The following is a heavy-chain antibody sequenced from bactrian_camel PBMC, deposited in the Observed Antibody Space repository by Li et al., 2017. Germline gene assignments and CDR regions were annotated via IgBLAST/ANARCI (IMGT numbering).Heavy chain of an antibody. Sequence: HVQLVESGEGLVQPGGSLRLSCAASGYTYNRNCMAWFRQAPGKEREGVARIATGSGNTYYADSVKGRFTISRESGKNTVHLQMNSLMPEDSGVYYCAGDRSYGAWYMESQYKYWGRGTQVTVS. J-gene: IGHJ4*01. V-gene: IGHV3S1*01. CDR2: IATGSGNT. CDR1: GYTYNRNC. CDR3: AGDRSYGAWYMESQYKY. D-gene: IGHD6*01.